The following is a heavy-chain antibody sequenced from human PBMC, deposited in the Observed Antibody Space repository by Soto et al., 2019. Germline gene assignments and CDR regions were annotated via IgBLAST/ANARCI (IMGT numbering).Heavy chain of an antibody. J-gene: IGHJ4*02. CDR1: GGSFSGYY. Sequence: SETLSLTCAVHGGSFSGYYWDWIRQPPGKGLEWIGYIYFRGTTNYNPSLKSRVTMSADTSKNQFSLKLNSVTAADTAVYYCARMNYYDASGYPFDYWGQGMMVTVSS. V-gene: IGHV4-59*01. CDR2: IYFRGTT. CDR3: ARMNYYDASGYPFDY. D-gene: IGHD3-22*01.